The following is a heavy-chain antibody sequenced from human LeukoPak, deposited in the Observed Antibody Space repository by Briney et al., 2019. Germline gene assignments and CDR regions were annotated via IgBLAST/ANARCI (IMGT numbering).Heavy chain of an antibody. CDR1: GYTFTDYY. CDR2: INPNSGGT. J-gene: IGHJ6*03. CDR3: ARGDLVRGYYYMDV. Sequence: ASVKVSCKASGYTFTDYYMHWVRQAPGQGLEWMGWINPNSGGTNYAQKFQGRVTLTRDTSISTAYMELNRLGSDDTAVYYCARGDLVRGYYYMDVWGKGTTVTVYS. V-gene: IGHV1-2*02. D-gene: IGHD6-6*01.